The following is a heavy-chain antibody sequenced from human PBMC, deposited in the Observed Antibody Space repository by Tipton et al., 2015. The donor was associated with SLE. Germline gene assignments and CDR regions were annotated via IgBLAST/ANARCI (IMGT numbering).Heavy chain of an antibody. D-gene: IGHD6-19*01. J-gene: IGHJ4*02. CDR1: GYSISSGYY. V-gene: IGHV4-38-2*01. CDR2: IFYSGGT. Sequence: TLSLTCAVSGYSISSGYYWGWIWQPPGKGLEWIGNIFYSGGTNYSPFLNSRITISVDTSKNQLSLNVISMTAADTAVYYGARLAVAGMWYYFDFWGQGAPVTLSS. CDR3: ARLAVAGMWYYFDF.